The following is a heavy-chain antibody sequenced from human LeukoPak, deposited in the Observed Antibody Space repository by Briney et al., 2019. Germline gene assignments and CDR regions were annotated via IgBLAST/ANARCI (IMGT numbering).Heavy chain of an antibody. Sequence: GGSLRLSCAASGFTVSSIHMVWVRQAPGKGLEWVSAISGRGGSIFYADSVKGRFTISRDNSKNTLYLQMDSLRAEDTAVYYCAKDKLYSSGWYRAFDIWGQGTMVTVSS. CDR1: GFTVSSIH. CDR2: ISGRGGSI. J-gene: IGHJ3*02. V-gene: IGHV3-23*01. CDR3: AKDKLYSSGWYRAFDI. D-gene: IGHD6-19*01.